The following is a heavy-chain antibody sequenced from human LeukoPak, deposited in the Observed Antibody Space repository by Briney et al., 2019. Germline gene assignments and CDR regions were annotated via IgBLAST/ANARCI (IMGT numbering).Heavy chain of an antibody. CDR3: ARGGVLRFLEWLFSGFDP. CDR1: GGTFSSYA. D-gene: IGHD3-3*01. V-gene: IGHV1-69*13. J-gene: IGHJ5*02. Sequence: SVKVSCKASGGTFSSYAISWVRQAPGQGLEWMGGIIPIFGTANYAQKFQGRVTITADESTSTAYMELRSLRSDDTAVYYCARGGVLRFLEWLFSGFDPWGQGTLVTVSS. CDR2: IIPIFGTA.